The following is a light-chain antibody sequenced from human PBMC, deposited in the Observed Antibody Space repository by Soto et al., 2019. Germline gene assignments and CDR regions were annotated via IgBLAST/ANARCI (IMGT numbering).Light chain of an antibody. J-gene: IGLJ1*01. Sequence: QSVLTQPPSASGTPGQRVTISCSGSSSNIGSNYVYWYQQLPGTAPKLLIYRNNQRPSGVPDRFSGSKSGTSASLAISGLRSEDEADYYCAAWDDSLWGVFGTGTKLTVL. V-gene: IGLV1-47*01. CDR1: SSNIGSNY. CDR3: AAWDDSLWGV. CDR2: RNN.